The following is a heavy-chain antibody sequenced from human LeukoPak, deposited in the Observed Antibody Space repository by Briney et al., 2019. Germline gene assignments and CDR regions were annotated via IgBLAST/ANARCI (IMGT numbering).Heavy chain of an antibody. CDR3: ARDGPYSGSPYYGMDV. Sequence: GGSLRLSCAASGFTFSSYAMHWVRQAPGKGLERVAVISYDGSNKYYADSVKGRFTISRDNSKNTLYLQMNSLRAEDTAVYYCARDGPYSGSPYYGMDVWGQGTTVTVSS. D-gene: IGHD1-26*01. J-gene: IGHJ6*02. V-gene: IGHV3-30-3*01. CDR1: GFTFSSYA. CDR2: ISYDGSNK.